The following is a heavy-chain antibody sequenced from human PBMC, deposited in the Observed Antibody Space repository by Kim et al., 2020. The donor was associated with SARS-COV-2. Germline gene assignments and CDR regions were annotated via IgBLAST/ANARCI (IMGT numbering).Heavy chain of an antibody. J-gene: IGHJ4*02. V-gene: IGHV3-23*01. D-gene: IGHD6-13*01. Sequence: AGSGKGRFTISRDNSKNTLYLQMNSLRAEDTAVYYCAKGAYSSSWYEFDYWGQGTLVTVSS. CDR3: AKGAYSSSWYEFDY.